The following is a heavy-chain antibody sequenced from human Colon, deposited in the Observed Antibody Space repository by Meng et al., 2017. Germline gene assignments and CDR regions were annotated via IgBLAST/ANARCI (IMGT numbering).Heavy chain of an antibody. D-gene: IGHD5-18*01. V-gene: IGHV3-7*01. CDR1: GFRFSVSW. Sequence: GEPLKISCAASGFRFSVSWMAWVRQTPRKGLEIVANIKEDGSKLYHLDSVKGRFTIPIDNTKNSLYLQMNNLGAEDTALYYCARDPGYGAYDIWGQGTMVTVSS. CDR3: ARDPGYGAYDI. CDR2: IKEDGSKL. J-gene: IGHJ3*02.